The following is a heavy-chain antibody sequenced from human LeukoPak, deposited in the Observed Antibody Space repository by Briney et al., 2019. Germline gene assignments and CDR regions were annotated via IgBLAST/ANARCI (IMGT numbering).Heavy chain of an antibody. D-gene: IGHD3-3*01. V-gene: IGHV1-18*01. Sequence: ASVKVSCKASGYTFTSYGISWVRQAHGQGLEWMGWISAYNGNTNYAQKLQGRVTMTADTSTSTAYMELRSLRSDDTAVYYCARVLWSDPYFDYWGQGTLVTVSS. CDR2: ISAYNGNT. CDR3: ARVLWSDPYFDY. J-gene: IGHJ4*02. CDR1: GYTFTSYG.